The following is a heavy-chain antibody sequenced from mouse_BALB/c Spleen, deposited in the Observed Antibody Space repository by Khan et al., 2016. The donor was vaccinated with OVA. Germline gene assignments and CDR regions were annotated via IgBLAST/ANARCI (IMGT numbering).Heavy chain of an antibody. D-gene: IGHD1-1*01. J-gene: IGHJ2*01. V-gene: IGHV3-2*02. Sequence: EVQLQESGPGLVKPSQSLSLTCPATGYPFTTDFAWNWIRKFPGNKLEWMGFIGYIGNPKYNPSLKSRISITRETSKNQFFLQLKSVTTEDTARYYCARVYGGDFDYWGQGTTLTVSS. CDR2: IGYIGNP. CDR1: GYPFTTDFA. CDR3: ARVYGGDFDY.